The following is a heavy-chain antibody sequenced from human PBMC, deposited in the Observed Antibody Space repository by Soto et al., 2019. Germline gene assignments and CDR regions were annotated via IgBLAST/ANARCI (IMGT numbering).Heavy chain of an antibody. CDR2: ITAGGFYT. CDR3: AKNIGGFSGYANFDY. J-gene: IGHJ4*02. CDR1: GFTFSNDD. Sequence: EVQLLESGGDLVQPGGSLRLSCVASGFTFSNDDLSRVRQASGKGLEWVSAITAGGFYTYYADSVKGRFTISRDNSKNTLYLQMNSLRAEDTAVYYCAKNIGGFSGYANFDYWGQGTLVTVSS. D-gene: IGHD5-12*01. V-gene: IGHV3-23*01.